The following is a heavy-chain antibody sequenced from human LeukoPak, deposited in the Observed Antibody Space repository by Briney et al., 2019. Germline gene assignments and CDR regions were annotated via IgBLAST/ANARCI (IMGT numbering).Heavy chain of an antibody. CDR2: IYSNGDT. Sequence: GGSLRLSCAVSGFIVSSNYMSWVRQAPGKGPEWVSVIYSNGDTYHADSVKGRFTVSRDNSKNILYLQMNSLRAEDTAVYYCARGEGGIAAAVTDCWGQGTLVTVSS. CDR1: GFIVSSNY. J-gene: IGHJ4*02. V-gene: IGHV3-53*01. D-gene: IGHD6-13*01. CDR3: ARGEGGIAAAVTDC.